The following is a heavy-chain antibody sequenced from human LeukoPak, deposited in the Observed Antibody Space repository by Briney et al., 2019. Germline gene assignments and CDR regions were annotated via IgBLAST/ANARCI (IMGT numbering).Heavy chain of an antibody. CDR1: GGSISSSSYY. CDR3: ARSEGLYYDSSGYYFDY. CDR2: IYTSGST. D-gene: IGHD3-22*01. Sequence: SETLSLTCTVSGGSISSSSYYWSWIRQPAGKGLEWIGRIYTSGSTNYNPSLKSRVTISVDTSKNQFSLKLSSVTAADTAVYYCARSEGLYYDSSGYYFDYWGQGTLVTVSS. J-gene: IGHJ4*02. V-gene: IGHV4-61*02.